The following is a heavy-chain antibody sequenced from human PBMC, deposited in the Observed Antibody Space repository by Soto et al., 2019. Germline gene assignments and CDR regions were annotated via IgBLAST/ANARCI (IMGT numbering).Heavy chain of an antibody. J-gene: IGHJ6*02. CDR2: IYYSGST. D-gene: IGHD3-9*01. Sequence: SETLSLTCTVSGGSISSGDYYWSWIRQPPGKGLEWIGYIYYSGSTYYNPSLKSRVTISVDTSKNQFSLKLSSVTAADTAVYYCASAFRSAFLPAYYYYYGMDVWGQGTTVTVSS. CDR1: GGSISSGDYY. CDR3: ASAFRSAFLPAYYYYYGMDV. V-gene: IGHV4-30-4*01.